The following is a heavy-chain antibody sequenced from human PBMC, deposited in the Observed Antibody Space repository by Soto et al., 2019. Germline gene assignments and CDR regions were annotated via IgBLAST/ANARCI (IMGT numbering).Heavy chain of an antibody. V-gene: IGHV1-18*01. D-gene: IGHD5-12*01. J-gene: IGHJ5*02. CDR2: ISAYNGNT. CDR3: ARARDGYNSPNWFDP. Sequence: QVQLVQSGAEVKKPGASVKVSCKASGYTFTSYGISWVRQAPGQGLEWMGWISAYNGNTNYAQKLQGRVTMTTDTSTSTAYMELRSPRSDDTAVYYCARARDGYNSPNWFDPCGQGTLVTVSS. CDR1: GYTFTSYG.